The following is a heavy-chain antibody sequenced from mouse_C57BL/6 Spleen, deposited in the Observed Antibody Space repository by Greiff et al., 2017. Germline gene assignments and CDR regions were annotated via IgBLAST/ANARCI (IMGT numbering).Heavy chain of an antibody. V-gene: IGHV1-52*01. Sequence: QVQLQQPGAELVRPGSSVKLSCKASGYTFTSYWMHWVKQRPIQGLEWIGNIDPSDSETHYNQKFKDKATLTVDKSSSTAYMQLSSLTSEDSAVYFWASPSLYYDYSFYFDYWGQGTTLTVSS. CDR2: IDPSDSET. CDR3: ASPSLYYDYSFYFDY. J-gene: IGHJ2*01. CDR1: GYTFTSYW. D-gene: IGHD2-4*01.